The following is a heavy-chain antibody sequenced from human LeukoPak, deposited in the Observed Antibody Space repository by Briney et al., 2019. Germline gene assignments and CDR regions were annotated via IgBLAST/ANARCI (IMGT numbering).Heavy chain of an antibody. V-gene: IGHV4-34*01. Sequence: SETLSLTCAVYGGSFSGYYWSWIRQPPGKGLEWIGEINHSGSTNYNPSLKSRVTISVDTSKNQFSLKLSSVTAADTAVYYCARGTTFYYDSSGYRDAFDIWGQGTMVTVSS. CDR2: INHSGST. J-gene: IGHJ3*02. CDR1: GGSFSGYY. CDR3: ARGTTFYYDSSGYRDAFDI. D-gene: IGHD3-22*01.